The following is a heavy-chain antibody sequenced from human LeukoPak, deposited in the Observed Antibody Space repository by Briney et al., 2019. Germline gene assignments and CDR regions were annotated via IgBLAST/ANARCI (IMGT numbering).Heavy chain of an antibody. CDR1: GFTFSSYW. CDR3: ARARGSYSFDY. Sequence: GGSLRLSCAASGFTFSSYWMSWVRQAPGKGLEWVANIKPDGSEKYYVDSVKGRFTISRDNAKNSLYLQMNSLRAEDTAVYYCARARGSYSFDYWGQGTLVTVSS. D-gene: IGHD1-26*01. CDR2: IKPDGSEK. J-gene: IGHJ4*02. V-gene: IGHV3-7*03.